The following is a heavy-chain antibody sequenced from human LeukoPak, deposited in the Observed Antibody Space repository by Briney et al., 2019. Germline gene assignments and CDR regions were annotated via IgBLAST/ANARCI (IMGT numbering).Heavy chain of an antibody. J-gene: IGHJ6*02. Sequence: SVKVSSKASGGTFSSYAISWVRQAPGQGLEWMGRIIPILGIANYAQKFQGRVTITADKSTSTAYMELSSLRSEDTAVYYCARSPTMPHYYYYGMDVWGQGTTVNVSS. CDR3: ARSPTMPHYYYYGMDV. CDR1: GGTFSSYA. V-gene: IGHV1-69*04. CDR2: IIPILGIA. D-gene: IGHD2-2*01.